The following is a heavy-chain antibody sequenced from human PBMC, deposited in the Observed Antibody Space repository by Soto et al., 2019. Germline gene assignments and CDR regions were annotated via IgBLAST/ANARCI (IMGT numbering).Heavy chain of an antibody. Sequence: QVQLVQSGAEVKKPGSSVKVSCKASGGTFSSYAISWVRQAPGQGLEWMGGIIPIFGTANYAQKFQGGVTITADESTSTAYMELSSLRSEDTAVYYCARDILGYCSSTSCSENFDYWGQGTLVTVSS. J-gene: IGHJ4*02. V-gene: IGHV1-69*01. D-gene: IGHD2-2*03. CDR3: ARDILGYCSSTSCSENFDY. CDR2: IIPIFGTA. CDR1: GGTFSSYA.